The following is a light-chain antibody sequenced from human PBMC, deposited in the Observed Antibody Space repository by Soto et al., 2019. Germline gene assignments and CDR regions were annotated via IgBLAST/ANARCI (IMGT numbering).Light chain of an antibody. CDR2: GAS. CDR1: QSVSSN. CDR3: QQYNNWPYIT. Sequence: EIVMTQSPATLSVSPGERATLFCRASQSVSSNLAWYQQKPGQAPRLLIFGASTRATGIPASFSGSGSGTEFTLTISSLQSEDFAVYYCQQYNNWPYITFGQGTRLDIK. V-gene: IGKV3-15*01. J-gene: IGKJ5*01.